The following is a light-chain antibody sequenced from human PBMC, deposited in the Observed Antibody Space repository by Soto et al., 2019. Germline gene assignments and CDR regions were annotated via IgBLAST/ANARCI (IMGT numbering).Light chain of an antibody. CDR3: SSYTSSSLDV. CDR2: AVN. V-gene: IGLV2-14*01. J-gene: IGLJ1*01. CDR1: SSDVGGYNY. Sequence: QSALTQPASVSGSPGQSITISCTGTSSDVGGYNYVSWYQQHPGKAPKLMIYAVNNRPSGVSTRFSGSKSGNTAPLTISGLQAEDEADYYCSSYTSSSLDVFGTGTKLTVL.